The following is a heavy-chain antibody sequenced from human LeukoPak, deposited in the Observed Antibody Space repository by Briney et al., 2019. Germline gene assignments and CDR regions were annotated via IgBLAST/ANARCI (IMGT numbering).Heavy chain of an antibody. V-gene: IGHV4-30-2*01. CDR3: ARPTYDFWSGYSY. J-gene: IGHJ4*02. D-gene: IGHD3-3*01. Sequence: SQTLSLTCTVSGGSISSGGYYWSWIRQPPGKGLEWIGYIYHSGSTYYNPSLKSRVTISVDRSKNQFSLKLSSVTAADTAVYYCARPTYDFWSGYSYWGQGTLVTVSS. CDR2: IYHSGST. CDR1: GGSISSGGYY.